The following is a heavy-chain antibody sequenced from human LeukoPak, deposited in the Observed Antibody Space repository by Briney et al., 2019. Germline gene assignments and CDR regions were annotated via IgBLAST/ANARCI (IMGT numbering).Heavy chain of an antibody. CDR3: ARGYCSSTSCYMLFDY. J-gene: IGHJ4*02. V-gene: IGHV4-34*01. CDR2: INHSGST. D-gene: IGHD2-2*02. Sequence: PSETLSLTCAVYGGSFSGYYWSWIRQPPGKGLEWIGEINHSGSTNYNPSLKSRVTISVDTSKNQFSLKLSSMTAADTAVYYCARGYCSSTSCYMLFDYWGQGTLVTVSS. CDR1: GGSFSGYY.